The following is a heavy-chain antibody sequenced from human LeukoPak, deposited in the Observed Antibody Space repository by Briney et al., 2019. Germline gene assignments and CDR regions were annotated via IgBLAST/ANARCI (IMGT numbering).Heavy chain of an antibody. CDR1: GYTFTGYY. V-gene: IGHV1-2*02. D-gene: IGHD2-8*01. J-gene: IGHJ5*02. CDR3: ARDTNGVSWSDP. CDR2: INPSSGDT. Sequence: GASVKVSCKASGYTFTGYYMHWVRQAPGQGLEWMGWINPSSGDTNYAQKFQGRVTMTRDTSISKAYMELSRLRSDDTAVYFCARDTNGVSWSDPWGQGTLVTVSS.